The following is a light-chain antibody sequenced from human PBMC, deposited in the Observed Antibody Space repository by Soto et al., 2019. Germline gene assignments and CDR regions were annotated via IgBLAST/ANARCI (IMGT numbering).Light chain of an antibody. CDR1: QSISTY. CDR3: QQSYSRPRT. CDR2: STS. V-gene: IGKV1-39*01. Sequence: DIQLTQSPSSLSAYVCDRSTSTCRASQSISTYLNWYQQKPGKAPKLLIYSTSSLESGIPARFSGSGSGTDFTLTISSLQPEDFATYFCQQSYSRPRTFGQGTKVDIK. J-gene: IGKJ1*01.